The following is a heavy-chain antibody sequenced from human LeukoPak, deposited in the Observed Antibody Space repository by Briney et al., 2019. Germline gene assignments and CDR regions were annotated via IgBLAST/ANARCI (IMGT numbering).Heavy chain of an antibody. J-gene: IGHJ4*02. CDR1: GGSISSSNYY. V-gene: IGHV4-39*01. D-gene: IGHD3-10*01. CDR2: IYYSGSA. Sequence: QPSETLSLTCTVSGGSISSSNYYWGWIRQPPGKGLEWIGSIYYSGSAFYNPSLKSRVTISVDTAKNQFSLQLTSVTAADTAVYYCARQGSYYYGSGTYYNGHFDYWAQRNLVTVSS. CDR3: ARQGSYYYGSGTYYNGHFDY.